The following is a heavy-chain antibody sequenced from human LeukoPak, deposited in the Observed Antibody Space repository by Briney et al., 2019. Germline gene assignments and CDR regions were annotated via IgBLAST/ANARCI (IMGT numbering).Heavy chain of an antibody. CDR3: AKDRSSGWLTHYGH. D-gene: IGHD6-19*01. CDR2: TSGSGGST. CDR1: GLTFSSYG. J-gene: IGHJ4*02. Sequence: PGGSLRLSCAASGLTFSSYGMSWVRQAPGKGLEWVSYTSGSGGSTYYADSVKGRFTISRDNSKNTLYLQMNSPRAEDTAVYHCAKDRSSGWLTHYGHWGQGTLVTVSS. V-gene: IGHV3-23*01.